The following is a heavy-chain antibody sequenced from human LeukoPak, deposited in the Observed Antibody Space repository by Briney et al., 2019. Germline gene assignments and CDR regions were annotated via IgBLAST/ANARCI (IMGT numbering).Heavy chain of an antibody. D-gene: IGHD1-20*01. J-gene: IGHJ4*02. Sequence: PGGSLRLSCAASVLTFSIYWMHWVRQAPGKGLVWVSRINSDGSTITYADSVKGRFTISRDNARNTLYLQMNSLSAKDTPVYYCARVTVSSSEVIFDHWGQGSLVTVSS. CDR3: ARVTVSSSEVIFDH. CDR2: INSDGSTI. V-gene: IGHV3-74*01. CDR1: VLTFSIYW.